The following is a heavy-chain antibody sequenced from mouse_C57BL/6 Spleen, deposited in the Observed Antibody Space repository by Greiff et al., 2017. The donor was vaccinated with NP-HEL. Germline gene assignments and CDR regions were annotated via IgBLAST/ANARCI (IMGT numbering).Heavy chain of an antibody. CDR3: AREEAYYSNYYAMDY. CDR1: GYTFTSYG. Sequence: QVQLQQSGAELARPGASVKLSCKASGYTFTSYGISWVKQRTGQGLEWIGEIYPRSGNTYYNEKFKGKATLTADKSSSTAYMELRSLTSEDSAVYFCAREEAYYSNYYAMDYWGQGTSVTVSS. V-gene: IGHV1-81*01. D-gene: IGHD2-5*01. CDR2: IYPRSGNT. J-gene: IGHJ4*01.